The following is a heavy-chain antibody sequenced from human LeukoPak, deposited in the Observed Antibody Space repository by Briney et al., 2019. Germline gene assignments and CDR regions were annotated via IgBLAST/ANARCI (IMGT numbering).Heavy chain of an antibody. J-gene: IGHJ6*03. Sequence: ASVKVSCKASGYTFTSYGISWVRQAPGQGLEWMGWISAYNGNTNYAQKLQGRVTMTEDTSTDTAYMELSSLRSEDTAVYYCATDILDSSSRTFLRVMDVWGKGTTVTVSS. CDR2: ISAYNGNT. D-gene: IGHD6-6*01. V-gene: IGHV1-18*01. CDR3: ATDILDSSSRTFLRVMDV. CDR1: GYTFTSYG.